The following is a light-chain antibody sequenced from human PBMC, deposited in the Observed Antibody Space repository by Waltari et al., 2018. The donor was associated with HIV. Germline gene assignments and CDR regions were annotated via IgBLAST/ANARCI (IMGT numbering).Light chain of an antibody. CDR3: QVWYSLTDPVV. J-gene: IGLJ2*01. Sequence: SYVLTQPPSVSVAPGQTARITCGGSSIGSKSVHWYQQKPGQAPVLVVSDDSDRPSGIPKRFSGSKSGNTATLTISRVEAGDEADYYCQVWYSLTDPVVFGGGTKLTVL. CDR1: SIGSKS. CDR2: DDS. V-gene: IGLV3-21*02.